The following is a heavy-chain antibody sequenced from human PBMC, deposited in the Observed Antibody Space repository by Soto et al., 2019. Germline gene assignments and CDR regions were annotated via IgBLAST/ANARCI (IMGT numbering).Heavy chain of an antibody. Sequence: PGGSLRLSCAASGFTFSSYAMSWVRQAPGKGLEWVSAISGSGGSTYYADSVKGRFTISRDNSKNTLYLQMNSLRAEDTAVYYCAKAGLGSGRPGYYYYGMDVWGQGTTVTVSS. CDR3: AKAGLGSGRPGYYYYGMDV. J-gene: IGHJ6*02. V-gene: IGHV3-23*01. CDR1: GFTFSSYA. CDR2: ISGSGGST. D-gene: IGHD3-10*01.